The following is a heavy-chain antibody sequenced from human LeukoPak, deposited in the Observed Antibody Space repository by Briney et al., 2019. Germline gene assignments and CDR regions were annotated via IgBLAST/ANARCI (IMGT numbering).Heavy chain of an antibody. D-gene: IGHD2-15*01. CDR2: IYYTGST. Sequence: TSETLSLTCTISGGSISSYYWSWIRQPPGKGLEWIGYIYYTGSTNHNPSLKSRVTISVDTSKNQFSLKLSSVTAADTAVYYCARGWRHDYWGQGTLVTVSS. V-gene: IGHV4-59*01. CDR3: ARGWRHDY. J-gene: IGHJ4*02. CDR1: GGSISSYY.